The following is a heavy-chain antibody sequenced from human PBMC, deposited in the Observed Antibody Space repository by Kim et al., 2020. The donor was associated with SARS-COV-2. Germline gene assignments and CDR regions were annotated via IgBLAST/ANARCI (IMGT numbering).Heavy chain of an antibody. J-gene: IGHJ4*02. V-gene: IGHV3-23*01. CDR2: IRGFGDST. CDR3: AKGGIIAALLPLDY. CDR1: GFTFSSYA. D-gene: IGHD6-13*01. Sequence: GGSLRLSCAASGFTFSSYAMSWVRQAPGKGLEWVSAIRGFGDSTYYADSVKGRFTISRDTSKNTLYLQMNSLRAEDTAVYYCAKGGIIAALLPLDYWGQGTLVTVSS.